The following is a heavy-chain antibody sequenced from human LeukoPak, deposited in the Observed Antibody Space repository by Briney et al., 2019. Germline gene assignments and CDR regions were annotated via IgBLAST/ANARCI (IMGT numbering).Heavy chain of an antibody. CDR3: ARTNGDYGPVDY. Sequence: PSETLSLTCTASGGSISSSSSYWGWIRQPPGKGLEWIGSIYYSGSTYYNPSLKSRVTISVDTPRNQFSLKLSSVAAADTAVYYCARTNGDYGPVDYWGQGTLVTVSS. CDR2: IYYSGST. J-gene: IGHJ4*02. V-gene: IGHV4-39*01. D-gene: IGHD4-17*01. CDR1: GGSISSSSSY.